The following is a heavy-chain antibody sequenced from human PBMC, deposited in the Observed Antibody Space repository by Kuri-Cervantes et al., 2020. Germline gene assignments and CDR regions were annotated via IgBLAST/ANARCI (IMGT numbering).Heavy chain of an antibody. CDR1: GGSVSSTNYY. J-gene: IGHJ4*02. Sequence: ESLKISCSVSGGSVSSTNYYWSLIRQPPGKGLEWIGYIYYSGSTNYNPSLKSRVTISVDTSKNQFSLKLSSVTAADTAVYYCARVGGDWNDGGDYFDYWGQGTLVTVSS. CDR2: IYYSGST. V-gene: IGHV4-61*01. D-gene: IGHD1-1*01. CDR3: ARVGGDWNDGGDYFDY.